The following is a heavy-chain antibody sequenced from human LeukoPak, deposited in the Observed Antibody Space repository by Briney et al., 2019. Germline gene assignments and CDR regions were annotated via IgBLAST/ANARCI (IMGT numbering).Heavy chain of an antibody. V-gene: IGHV1-18*01. Sequence: GASVKVSCKASGYTFTSYGISWVRQAPGQGLEWMGWISAYNGNTNYAQKLQGRVTMTTDTSTSTAYMELSSLRSEDTAIYYCAREFRQSNWNDGHWFDPWGQGTLVTVSS. CDR3: AREFRQSNWNDGHWFDP. CDR1: GYTFTSYG. D-gene: IGHD1-20*01. J-gene: IGHJ5*02. CDR2: ISAYNGNT.